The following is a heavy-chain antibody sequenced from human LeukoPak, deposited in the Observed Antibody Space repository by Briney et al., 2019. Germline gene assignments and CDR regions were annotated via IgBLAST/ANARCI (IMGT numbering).Heavy chain of an antibody. CDR1: GFTFSSYA. CDR3: AEGYCPSTTCYARFDF. J-gene: IGHJ4*02. CDR2: IGGSGGST. V-gene: IGHV3-23*01. Sequence: GGSLRLSCAASGFTFSSYAMSWVRQAPGKGLEWVSAIGGSGGSTFYADSVKGRFTISRDNSKNTLFLQMNSLSAEDTAVYYCAEGYCPSTTCYARFDFWGQGTLVTVSS. D-gene: IGHD2-2*01.